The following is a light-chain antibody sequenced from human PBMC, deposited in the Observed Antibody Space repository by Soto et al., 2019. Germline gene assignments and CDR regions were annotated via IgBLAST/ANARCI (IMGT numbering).Light chain of an antibody. V-gene: IGKV3-15*01. CDR1: QSVSSN. CDR3: QQYNNWPLWT. Sequence: EIVMTQSPATLSVSPGERATLSCRASQSVSSNLAWYQQKPGQAPRLLIYGASTRATGIPARFSGGGSGTELTLTISSLQSEDFAVYYCQQYNNWPLWTFGQGTKVEIK. J-gene: IGKJ1*01. CDR2: GAS.